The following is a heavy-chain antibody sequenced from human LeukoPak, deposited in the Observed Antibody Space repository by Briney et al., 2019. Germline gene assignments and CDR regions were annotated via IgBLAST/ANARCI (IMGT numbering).Heavy chain of an antibody. V-gene: IGHV1-8*03. D-gene: IGHD2-2*01. J-gene: IGHJ6*03. CDR3: ARVSSFHFYYYMDV. Sequence: ASVKVSCKASGYTFTSYDINWVRQATGQGLEWMGWMNPDSGNTGYAQKFQGRVTITRNTSISTAYMELSSLRSEDTAVYYCARVSSFHFYYYMDVWGKGTMVTVSS. CDR2: MNPDSGNT. CDR1: GYTFTSYD.